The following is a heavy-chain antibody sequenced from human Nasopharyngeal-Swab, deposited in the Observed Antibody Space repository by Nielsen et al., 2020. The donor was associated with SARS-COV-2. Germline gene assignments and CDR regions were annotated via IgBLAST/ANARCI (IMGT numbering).Heavy chain of an antibody. D-gene: IGHD4-23*01. J-gene: IGHJ4*02. V-gene: IGHV3-74*01. CDR1: GFSFSTFW. Sequence: GVLKISCAASGFSFSTFWMHWVRQVPGEGLVWVSRINTDGRRTNYAESVKGRFTISRDNVKNMLYLQMNNLRPEDTAVYYCARDLGGFGGYWGQGTLDTVSS. CDR2: INTDGRRT. CDR3: ARDLGGFGGY.